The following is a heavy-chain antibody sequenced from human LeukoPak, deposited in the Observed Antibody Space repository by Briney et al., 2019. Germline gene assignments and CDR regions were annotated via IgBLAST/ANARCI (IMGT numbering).Heavy chain of an antibody. CDR1: GFDVSSNS. J-gene: IGHJ4*02. V-gene: IGHV3-53*01. CDR3: AAWRGSNWFDY. Sequence: GGSLRLSCAASGFDVSSNSMSWVRQAPGKGLEWVSVIFSGGSTNYANSMKGRFTISRDNSKNTLYLQMNSLRGEDTAVYYCAAWRGSNWFDYWGQGTQVTVSS. D-gene: IGHD6-13*01. CDR2: IFSGGST.